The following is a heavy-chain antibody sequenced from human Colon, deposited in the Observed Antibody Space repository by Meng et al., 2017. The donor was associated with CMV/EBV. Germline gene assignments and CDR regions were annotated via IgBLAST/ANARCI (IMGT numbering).Heavy chain of an antibody. CDR1: GFTGSTNV. CDR2: ITANGGNT. Sequence: EVQLLESGGDVVQPGXSRRLSCAASGFTGSTNVMNWFRPAPGKGLEWVSSITANGGNTGHADSVKGRFTISRDNSKSTLYLQMDSLRAEDTAVYFCARRVNYIDYWGQGTLVTVSS. V-gene: IGHV3-23*01. J-gene: IGHJ4*02. CDR3: ARRVNYIDY.